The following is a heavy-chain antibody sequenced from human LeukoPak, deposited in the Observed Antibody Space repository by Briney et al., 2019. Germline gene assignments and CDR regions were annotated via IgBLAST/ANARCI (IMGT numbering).Heavy chain of an antibody. CDR1: GFTFSSYA. Sequence: GGSLRLSCAASGFTFSSYAMSWVRQAPGKGLEWVSTISSSGGYTYYADSVKGRFTMSRDNAKNSLYLQMNSLRAEDTAVYYCARPVVAATTPDTFDIWGQGTMVTVPS. V-gene: IGHV3-21*01. J-gene: IGHJ3*02. CDR2: ISSSGGYT. D-gene: IGHD2-15*01. CDR3: ARPVVAATTPDTFDI.